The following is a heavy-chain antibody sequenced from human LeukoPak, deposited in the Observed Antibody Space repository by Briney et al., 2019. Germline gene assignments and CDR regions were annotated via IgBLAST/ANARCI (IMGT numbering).Heavy chain of an antibody. CDR1: GFTFSGSA. CDR3: ARDRWPWANHVVVGGDFQH. J-gene: IGHJ1*01. V-gene: IGHV3-23*01. Sequence: GGSLRLSCAASGFTFSGSAMSWVRQAPGEGLEWVSLISYSGANSYYTDSVRGRFTISRDNSKNSLYLQMNSLRAEDTAVYYCARDRWPWANHVVVGGDFQHWGQGTLVTVSS. CDR2: ISYSGANS. D-gene: IGHD2-21*01.